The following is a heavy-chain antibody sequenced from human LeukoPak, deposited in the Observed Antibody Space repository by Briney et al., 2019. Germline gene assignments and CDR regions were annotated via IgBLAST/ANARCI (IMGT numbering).Heavy chain of an antibody. V-gene: IGHV3-23*01. CDR1: GFSFCTYV. J-gene: IGHJ4*02. CDR2: VGGDGRFT. D-gene: IGHD1-1*01. CDR3: AKGISVDVYNFERGADY. Sequence: GGSLRLSCATSGFSFCTYVMSWVRQAPGKGLEWVSSVGGDGRFTYHADSVKGRFTISRDNSKNTIFLQMNSLRVKDTAIYYCAKGISVDVYNFERGADYWGQGTLVTVSS.